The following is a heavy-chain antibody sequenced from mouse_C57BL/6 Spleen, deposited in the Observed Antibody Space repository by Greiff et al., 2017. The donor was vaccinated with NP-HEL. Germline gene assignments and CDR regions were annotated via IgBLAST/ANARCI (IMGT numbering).Heavy chain of an antibody. CDR3: ARDGLLRSHYFDY. V-gene: IGHV1-19*01. J-gene: IGHJ2*01. CDR2: INPYNGGT. D-gene: IGHD1-1*01. Sequence: EVQLQQSGPVLVKPGASVKMSCKASGYTFTDYYMNWVKQSHGKSLEWIGVINPYNGGTSYNQKFKGKATLTVDKSSSTAYMELNSLTSEDSAVYYCARDGLLRSHYFDYWGQGTTLTVSS. CDR1: GYTFTDYY.